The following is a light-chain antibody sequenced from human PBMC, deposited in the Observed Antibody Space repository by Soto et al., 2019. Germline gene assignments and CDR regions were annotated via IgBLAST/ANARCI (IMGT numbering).Light chain of an antibody. CDR1: QSVSSN. J-gene: IGKJ1*01. Sequence: EIVMTQSPATLSVSPLERATLSCSASQSVSSNLAWYQQKPGQAPRLLIYGASSRATDIPDRFSGSGSGTDFTLTISRLEPEDFAVYYCQQYGSSGTFGQGTKVDIK. CDR2: GAS. CDR3: QQYGSSGT. V-gene: IGKV3-20*01.